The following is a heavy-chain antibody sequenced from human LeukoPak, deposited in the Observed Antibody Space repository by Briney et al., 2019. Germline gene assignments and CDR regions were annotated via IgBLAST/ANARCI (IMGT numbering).Heavy chain of an antibody. Sequence: GGSLRLSCAASGFTFSSYGIHWVRQAPGKGLEWVAFIRYDGSNKYYTDSVKGRFTTSRDNSKNTLYLQMNSLRAEDTAVYYCAKGRGWEASYYYYYMDVWGKGTTVTISS. D-gene: IGHD1-26*01. CDR2: IRYDGSNK. J-gene: IGHJ6*03. CDR3: AKGRGWEASYYYYYMDV. V-gene: IGHV3-30*02. CDR1: GFTFSSYG.